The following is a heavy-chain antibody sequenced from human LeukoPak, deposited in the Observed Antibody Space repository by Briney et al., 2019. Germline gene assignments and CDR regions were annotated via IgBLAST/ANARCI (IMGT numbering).Heavy chain of an antibody. D-gene: IGHD2-21*02. J-gene: IGHJ4*02. V-gene: IGHV1-3*01. CDR2: INAGNGNT. CDR1: GYTLTELS. Sequence: ASVKVSCKVSGYTLTELSMHWVRQAPGQRLEWMGWINAGNGNTKYSQKFQGRVTITRDTSASTAYMELSSLRSEDTAVYYCASGQGYCGGDCYSEFDYWGQGTLVTVSS. CDR3: ASGQGYCGGDCYSEFDY.